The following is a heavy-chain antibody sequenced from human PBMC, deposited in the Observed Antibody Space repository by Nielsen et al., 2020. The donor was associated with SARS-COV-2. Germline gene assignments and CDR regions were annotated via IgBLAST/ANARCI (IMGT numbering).Heavy chain of an antibody. V-gene: IGHV4-39*07. D-gene: IGHD2-2*01. J-gene: IGHJ5*02. CDR2: INHSGST. CDR3: ARGPRGPLKPGYVVVPAAIGWFDP. CDR1: GGSISSSSYY. Sequence: SETLSLTCTVSGGSISSSSYYWSWIRQPPGKGLEWIGEINHSGSTNYNPSLKSRVTISVDTSKNQFSLKLSSVTAADTAVYYCARGPRGPLKPGYVVVPAAIGWFDPWGQGTLVTVSS.